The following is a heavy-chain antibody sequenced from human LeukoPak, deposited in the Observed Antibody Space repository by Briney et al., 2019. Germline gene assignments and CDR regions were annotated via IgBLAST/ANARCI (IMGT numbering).Heavy chain of an antibody. V-gene: IGHV3-74*01. CDR3: ASDSPYYGMDV. J-gene: IGHJ6*02. CDR1: GFPFSSYW. Sequence: PGGSLRLSCAASGFPFSSYWMHWARQVPGKRLLWVSRINSDGSATIYADSVRGRFTISRDNAKNTLYLQMSGLRVEDTAVYHCASDSPYYGMDVWGQGTTVTVSS. CDR2: INSDGSAT.